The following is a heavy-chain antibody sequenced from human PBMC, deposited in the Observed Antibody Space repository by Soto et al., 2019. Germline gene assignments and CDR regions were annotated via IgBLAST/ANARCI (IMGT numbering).Heavy chain of an antibody. CDR2: IGGAGDST. CDR3: TGATYLDY. CDR1: GFSFNSYA. V-gene: IGHV3-23*01. Sequence: EVQLLESGGGLVQPGGSLRLSCAASGFSFNSYAMSWVRQAPGKGLEWVSHIGGAGDSTYYADSVKGRFTISRDNSKKTVYLQMESLRAEDTAVYYCTGATYLDYWGQGNLVTVSS. J-gene: IGHJ4*02.